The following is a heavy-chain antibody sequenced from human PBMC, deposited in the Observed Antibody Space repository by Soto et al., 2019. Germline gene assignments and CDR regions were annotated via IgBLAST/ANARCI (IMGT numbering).Heavy chain of an antibody. V-gene: IGHV1-8*01. J-gene: IGHJ4*02. CDR2: MNPSNGNA. CDR1: VDTFIKYD. D-gene: IGHD6-25*01. Sequence: ASVNVSCKSSVDTFIKYDINLVRQATGQGLECMGWMNPSNGNAGYAQNFRGRVTMTSNTSITTAYMELSGLRYEDTAVYYCARRKERSGPNYFDVWGQGTLVTVSS. CDR3: ARRKERSGPNYFDV.